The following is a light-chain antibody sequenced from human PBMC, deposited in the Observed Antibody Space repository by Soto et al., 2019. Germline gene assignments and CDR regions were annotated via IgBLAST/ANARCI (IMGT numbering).Light chain of an antibody. CDR3: ATWDNSLSGGV. Sequence: QSVLTQPPSVSAAPGQKVTISCSGSISNIGNNYVSWYQHLPGAAPKLLIYDNSERPSGIPGRFSGSKSGTSATLGITGLQTGDEAHYYCATWDNSLSGGVFGGGTQLTVL. J-gene: IGLJ2*01. CDR2: DNS. CDR1: ISNIGNNY. V-gene: IGLV1-51*01.